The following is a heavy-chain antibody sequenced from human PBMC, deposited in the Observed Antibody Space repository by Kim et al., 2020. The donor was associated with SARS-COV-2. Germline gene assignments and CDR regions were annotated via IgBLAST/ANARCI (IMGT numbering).Heavy chain of an antibody. Sequence: GGSLRLSCAASGFTFSSYSMNWVRQAPGKGLEWVSSISSSSSYIYYADSVKGRFTISRDNAKNSLYLQMNSLRAEDTAVYYCARDSMGYSGYDYSYYFDYWGQGTLVTVSS. D-gene: IGHD5-12*01. J-gene: IGHJ4*02. CDR2: ISSSSSYI. CDR3: ARDSMGYSGYDYSYYFDY. V-gene: IGHV3-21*01. CDR1: GFTFSSYS.